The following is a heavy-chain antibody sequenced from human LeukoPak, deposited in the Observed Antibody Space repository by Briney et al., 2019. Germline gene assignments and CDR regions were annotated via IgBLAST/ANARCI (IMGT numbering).Heavy chain of an antibody. D-gene: IGHD6-13*01. CDR1: GGSFSGYY. CDR2: IYYSGST. V-gene: IGHV4-34*01. J-gene: IGHJ6*03. Sequence: SETLSLTCAVYGGSFSGYYWSWIRQPPGKGLEWIGSIYYSGSTYYNPSLKSRVTISVDTSKNQFSLKLSSVTAADTAVYYCAKAWYSSRYYYYYMDVWGKGTTVTISS. CDR3: AKAWYSSRYYYYYMDV.